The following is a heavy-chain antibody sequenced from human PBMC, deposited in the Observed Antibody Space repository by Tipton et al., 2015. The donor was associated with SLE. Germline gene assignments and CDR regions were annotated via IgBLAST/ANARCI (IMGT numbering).Heavy chain of an antibody. Sequence: TLSLTCAVSGGSISSGGYSWSWIRQPPGKGLEWIGYIYHSGSTYYNPPLKSRVTISVDRSKNQFSLKLSSVTAADTAVYYCARGVYGGTPGAFDIWGQGTMVTVSS. D-gene: IGHD1-7*01. CDR3: ARGVYGGTPGAFDI. J-gene: IGHJ3*02. CDR2: IYHSGST. V-gene: IGHV4-30-2*01. CDR1: GGSISSGGYS.